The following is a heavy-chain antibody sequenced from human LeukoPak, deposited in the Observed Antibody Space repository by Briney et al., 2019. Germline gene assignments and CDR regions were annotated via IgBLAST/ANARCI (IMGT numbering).Heavy chain of an antibody. V-gene: IGHV3-23*01. J-gene: IGHJ6*02. D-gene: IGHD3-3*01. Sequence: GGSLRLSCAASGFTFSNHAMGWVRQAPGTGLGWVSSITGSGGSTYYGDSVKGRFTISRDNSKNTLYLQMNRLRVEDTAVYYCAKDGGGSLEWLPPMDVWGRGTTVTVSS. CDR3: AKDGGGSLEWLPPMDV. CDR2: ITGSGGST. CDR1: GFTFSNHA.